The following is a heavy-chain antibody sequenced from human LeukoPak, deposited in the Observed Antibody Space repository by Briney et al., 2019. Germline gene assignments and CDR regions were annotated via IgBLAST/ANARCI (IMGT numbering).Heavy chain of an antibody. CDR2: IIPIFGTP. V-gene: IGHV1-69*13. D-gene: IGHD2-2*01. CDR1: GGTFSSYL. J-gene: IGHJ4*02. Sequence: ASVKVSCEASGGTFSSYLISWVRQAPGQGLEWMGGIIPIFGTPYYAQKFQGKVTITADESTTTAYMELSSLRSEDTAVYFCARGYCTNTICLGRPYFDYWGQGTLVTVSS. CDR3: ARGYCTNTICLGRPYFDY.